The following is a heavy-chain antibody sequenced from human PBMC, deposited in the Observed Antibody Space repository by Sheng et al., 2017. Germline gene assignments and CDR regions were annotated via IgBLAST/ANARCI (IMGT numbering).Heavy chain of an antibody. V-gene: IGHV4-59*01. D-gene: IGHD3-10*01. J-gene: IGHJ6*03. CDR1: GGSISSYY. CDR2: IYYSGST. Sequence: GPGLVKPSETLSLTCTVSGGSISSYYWSWIRQPPGKGLEWIGYIYYSGSTNYNPSLKSRVTISVDTSKNQFSLKLSSVTAADTAVYYCARGRWFGELGNYYYYMDVWGKGTTVTVSS. CDR3: ARGRWFGELGNYYYYMDV.